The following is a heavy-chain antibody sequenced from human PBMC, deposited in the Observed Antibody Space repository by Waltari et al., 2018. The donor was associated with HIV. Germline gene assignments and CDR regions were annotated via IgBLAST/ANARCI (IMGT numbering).Heavy chain of an antibody. D-gene: IGHD2-2*01. J-gene: IGHJ6*03. CDR1: GFSLSNARMV. CDR3: ARAVWSSNSCYDVTTYYYYMDV. Sequence: QVTLKESVPLLLKPTETLTLTCTVSGFSLSNARMVVSWIRQPPEEALEWLVHIFSNDEKSHSTPPRSRLSIHKATSKNPVVVTMTDMHPHDTATYSGARAVWSSNSCYDVTTYYYYMDVWGRGTTGTVS. V-gene: IGHV2-26*01. CDR2: IFSNDEK.